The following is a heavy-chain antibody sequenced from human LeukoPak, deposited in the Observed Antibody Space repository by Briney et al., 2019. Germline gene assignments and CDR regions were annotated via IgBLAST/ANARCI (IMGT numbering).Heavy chain of an antibody. J-gene: IGHJ4*02. CDR1: GFTFSSYA. Sequence: GGSLRLSCVASGFTFSSYAMSWVRQAPGKGLEWVSGISASGGSTYYADSVKGRFTISRDNSKNAHYLQMNCLRAEDTAVYYCAKPFGGGYDLDYWGQGTLVTVSS. V-gene: IGHV3-23*01. CDR3: AKPFGGGYDLDY. CDR2: ISASGGST. D-gene: IGHD5-12*01.